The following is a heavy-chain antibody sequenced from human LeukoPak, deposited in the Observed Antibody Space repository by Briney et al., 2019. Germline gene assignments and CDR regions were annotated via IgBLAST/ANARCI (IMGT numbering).Heavy chain of an antibody. Sequence: ASVKVSCKASGGTSSSYAISWVRQAPGQGLEWMGGIIPIFGTANYAQKFQGRVTITTDESTSTAYMELSSLRSEDTAVYYCATGRWLQLGYYYYYMDVWGKGTTVTVSS. CDR1: GGTSSSYA. CDR3: ATGRWLQLGYYYYYMDV. CDR2: IIPIFGTA. V-gene: IGHV1-69*05. D-gene: IGHD5-24*01. J-gene: IGHJ6*03.